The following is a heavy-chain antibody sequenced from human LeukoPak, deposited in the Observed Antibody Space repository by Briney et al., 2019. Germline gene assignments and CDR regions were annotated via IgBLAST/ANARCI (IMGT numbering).Heavy chain of an antibody. CDR1: GYTFTGYY. CDR2: INPNSGGT. CDR3: ARGMYDILTGYEDYFDY. V-gene: IGHV1-2*02. Sequence: ASVKVSCKASGYTFTGYYMHWVRQAPGQGLEWMGWINPNSGGTNYAQKFQGRVTMTRDTSISTAYMELSRLRSDDTAVYYCARGMYDILTGYEDYFDYWGQGTLVTVSS. D-gene: IGHD3-9*01. J-gene: IGHJ4*02.